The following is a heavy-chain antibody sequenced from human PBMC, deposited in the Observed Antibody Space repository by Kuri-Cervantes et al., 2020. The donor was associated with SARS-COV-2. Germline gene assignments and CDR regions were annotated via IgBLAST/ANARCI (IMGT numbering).Heavy chain of an antibody. D-gene: IGHD6-13*01. J-gene: IGHJ4*02. CDR2: ISGSGGST. V-gene: IGHV3-23*01. Sequence: GGSLRLSCAASGFTFSGSAMHWVRQAPGKGLEWVSAISGSGGSTYYADSVKGRFTISRDNSKNTLYLQMNSLRAEDTAVYYCAKDRGYSSSWYTFVGSDYWGQGTLVTVSS. CDR1: GFTFSGSA. CDR3: AKDRGYSSSWYTFVGSDY.